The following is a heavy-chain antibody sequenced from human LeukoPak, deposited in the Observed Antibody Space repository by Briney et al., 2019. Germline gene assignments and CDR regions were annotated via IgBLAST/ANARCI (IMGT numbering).Heavy chain of an antibody. D-gene: IGHD2-15*01. CDR3: ARDRTLGGCSGGSCYVYYYGMDV. J-gene: IGHJ6*02. Sequence: PGGSLRLSCAASGFTFSSYEMNRVRQAPGKGLEWVSYISSSGSTIYYADSVKGRFTISRDNAKNSLYLQMNSLRAEDTAVYYCARDRTLGGCSGGSCYVYYYGMDVWGQGTTVTVSS. V-gene: IGHV3-48*03. CDR2: ISSSGSTI. CDR1: GFTFSSYE.